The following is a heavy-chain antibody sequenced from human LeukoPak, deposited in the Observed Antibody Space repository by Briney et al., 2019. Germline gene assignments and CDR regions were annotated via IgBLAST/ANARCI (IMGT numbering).Heavy chain of an antibody. V-gene: IGHV1-69*05. CDR2: IIPVFGTA. Sequence: SVKVSCKASGGTFSSYAISWVRQAPGQGLEWMGGIIPVFGTANYAQKFQGRVTITTDESTSTAYMELSSLRSEDTAVYYCARGYYGSGSPIFDYWGQGTLVTVSS. D-gene: IGHD3-10*01. CDR1: GGTFSSYA. CDR3: ARGYYGSGSPIFDY. J-gene: IGHJ4*02.